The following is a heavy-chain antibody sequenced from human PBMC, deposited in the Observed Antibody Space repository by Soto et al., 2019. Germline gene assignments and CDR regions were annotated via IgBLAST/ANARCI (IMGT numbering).Heavy chain of an antibody. CDR1: GYTFTSYG. Sequence: ASVKVSCKASGYTFTSYGISWVRQAPGQGLEWMGWINPNSGSTNYAQKFQGWVTMTRDTSTSTAYMELSRLRSDDTAVYYCARGVHSSSSTYYYYGMDVWGQGTTVTVSS. CDR3: ARGVHSSSSTYYYYGMDV. V-gene: IGHV1-2*04. D-gene: IGHD6-6*01. CDR2: INPNSGST. J-gene: IGHJ6*02.